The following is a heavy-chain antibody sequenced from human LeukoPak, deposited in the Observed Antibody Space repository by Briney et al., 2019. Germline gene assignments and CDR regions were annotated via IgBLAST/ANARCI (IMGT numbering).Heavy chain of an antibody. CDR2: IYYSGST. CDR1: GGSISSGGYS. D-gene: IGHD3-9*01. V-gene: IGHV4-30-4*07. J-gene: IGHJ4*02. Sequence: SETLSLTCAVSGGSISSGGYSWSWIRQPPGKGLEWIGYIYYSGSTYYNPSLKSRVTISVDTSKNQSSLKLSSVTAADTAVYYCARVDFRRYFDYWAREPWSPSPQ. CDR3: ARVDFRRYFDY.